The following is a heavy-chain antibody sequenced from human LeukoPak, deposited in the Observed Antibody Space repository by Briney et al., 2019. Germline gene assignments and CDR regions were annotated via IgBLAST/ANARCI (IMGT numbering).Heavy chain of an antibody. V-gene: IGHV3-30*02. CDR1: GFTFSSYG. CDR2: IRYDGSNK. Sequence: GGSLRLSCAASGFTFSSYGMHWARQAPGKGLEWVAFIRYDGSNKYYADSVKGRFTISRDNSKNTLYLQMNSLRAEDTAVYYCAKVAQPYYYYYGMDVWGQGTTVTVSS. CDR3: AKVAQPYYYYYGMDV. J-gene: IGHJ6*02.